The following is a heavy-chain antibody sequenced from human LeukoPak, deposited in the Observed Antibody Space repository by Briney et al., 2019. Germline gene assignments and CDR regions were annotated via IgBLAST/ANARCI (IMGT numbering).Heavy chain of an antibody. V-gene: IGHV3-20*04. CDR1: GFTFDDYG. D-gene: IGHD6-13*01. CDR3: ARESPGIAAAGWENY. CDR2: INWNGGST. J-gene: IGHJ4*02. Sequence: GGSLRLSCAASGFTFDDYGMSWVRQAPGKGLEWVSGINWNGGSTGYADSVKGRFTISRDNAKNSLYLQMNSLRAEDTAVYYCARESPGIAAAGWENYWGQGTLVTVSS.